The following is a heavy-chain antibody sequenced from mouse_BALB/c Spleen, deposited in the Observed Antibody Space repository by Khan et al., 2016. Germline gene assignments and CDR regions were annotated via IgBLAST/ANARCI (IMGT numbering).Heavy chain of an antibody. CDR1: GYTFTSYW. J-gene: IGHJ2*01. D-gene: IGHD4-1*01. V-gene: IGHV1S81*02. CDR3: ARANWDY. CDR2: INPSNGRT. Sequence: QVQLKQSGAELVKPGASVKLSCKASGYTFTSYWMHWVKQRPGQGLEWIGEINPSNGRTNYNEKFKSKATLTVDKSSSTAYMQLSSLTSEDSAVYYCARANWDYWGQGTTLTVSS.